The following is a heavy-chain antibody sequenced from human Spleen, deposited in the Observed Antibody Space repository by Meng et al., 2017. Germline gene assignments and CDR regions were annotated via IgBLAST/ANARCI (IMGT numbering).Heavy chain of an antibody. CDR1: GYTFTGYF. J-gene: IGHJ4*02. CDR3: IYYYDTSGYYF. CDR2: INPNSGAA. Sequence: QVRLVRLGAEVKGPGASVTVSCKTSGYTFTGYFLHWVRQAPGQGLEWMGRINPNSGAANYAQKFQGRVTLTRDTSISTAYMELSSLRSDDTAVYYCIYYYDTSGYYFWGQGTLVTVSS. V-gene: IGHV1-2*06. D-gene: IGHD3-22*01.